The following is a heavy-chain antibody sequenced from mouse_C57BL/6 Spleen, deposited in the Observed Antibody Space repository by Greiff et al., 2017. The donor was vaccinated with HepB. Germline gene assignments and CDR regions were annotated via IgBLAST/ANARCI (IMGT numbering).Heavy chain of an antibody. CDR3: TRGWDAGDY. CDR2: IDPETGGT. Sequence: QVHVKQSGAELVRPGASVTLSCKASGYTFTDYEMHWVKQTPVHGLEWIGAIDPETGGTAYNQKFKGKAILTADKSSSTAYMELRSLTSEDSAVYYCTRGWDAGDYWGQGTTLTVSS. V-gene: IGHV1-15*01. J-gene: IGHJ2*01. CDR1: GYTFTDYE. D-gene: IGHD4-1*01.